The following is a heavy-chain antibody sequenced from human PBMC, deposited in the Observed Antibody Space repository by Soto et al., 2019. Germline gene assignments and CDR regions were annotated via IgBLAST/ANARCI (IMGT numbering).Heavy chain of an antibody. J-gene: IGHJ4*02. CDR3: ERGRRVKWRRGGGNDY. CDR2: MNPNSGNT. V-gene: IGHV1-8*01. CDR1: GYTFTSYD. Sequence: QVQLVQSGAEVKKPGASVKVSCKASGYTFTSYDINWVRQATGQGLEWMGWMNPNSGNTGYAQKFQGRVTMTRKTSINKAYMEVSGLRFEETAVYYCERGRRVKWRRGGGNDYWGQGTLVTVSS. D-gene: IGHD5-12*01.